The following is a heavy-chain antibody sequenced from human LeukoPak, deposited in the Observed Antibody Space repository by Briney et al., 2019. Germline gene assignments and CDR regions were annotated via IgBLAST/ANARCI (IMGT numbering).Heavy chain of an antibody. CDR3: AKDPETYSSRWFDS. D-gene: IGHD2-21*01. J-gene: IGHJ5*01. Sequence: PGGSRRLSCAASGFTFSNYAMSWVRQAPGKGLEWVSSLSDNGGSPYYADSVKGRFTISRDNSKNTLYLHMNSLRVEDTAVYYCAKDPETYSSRWFDSWGQGTLVTVSS. CDR1: GFTFSNYA. CDR2: LSDNGGSP. V-gene: IGHV3-23*01.